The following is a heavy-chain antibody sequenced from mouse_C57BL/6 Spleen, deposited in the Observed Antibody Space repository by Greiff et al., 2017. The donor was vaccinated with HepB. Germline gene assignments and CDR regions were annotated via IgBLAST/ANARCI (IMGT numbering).Heavy chain of an antibody. CDR3: TRENNCAWFAY. Sequence: VQLQQSGAELVRPGASVTLSCKASGYTFTDYEMHWVKQTPVQGLEWIGSIDPDTGGTAYTQKFKGKTIMTEDKSSSTAYMELRSLTSEDSAVYYWTRENNCAWFAYWGQGTLVTVSA. CDR1: GYTFTDYE. V-gene: IGHV1-15*01. D-gene: IGHD1-3*01. J-gene: IGHJ3*01. CDR2: IDPDTGGT.